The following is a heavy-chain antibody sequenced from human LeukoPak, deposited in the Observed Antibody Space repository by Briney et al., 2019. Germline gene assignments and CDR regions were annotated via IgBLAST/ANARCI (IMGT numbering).Heavy chain of an antibody. CDR3: ARDEGGLGKIDC. Sequence: TSVKVSCKASGFTFTNSALQWVRQARGQRLEWLGWVVVGSGNTNYAQKVQERVTITRDLSTSTAYMELSRLRSEDTAVYYCARDEGGLGKIDCWGQGTLVTVSS. CDR2: VVVGSGNT. V-gene: IGHV1-58*01. J-gene: IGHJ4*02. CDR1: GFTFTNSA. D-gene: IGHD1-26*01.